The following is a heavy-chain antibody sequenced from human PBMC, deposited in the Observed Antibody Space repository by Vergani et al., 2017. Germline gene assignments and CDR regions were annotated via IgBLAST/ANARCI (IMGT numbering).Heavy chain of an antibody. Sequence: QVQLVQSGAEVKKPGSSVKVSCKASGGTFSSYAISWVRQAPGQGLEWMGGIIPIFGTANYAQKFKGRVTITADESASTAYRELSSLRCEDTAVYYCARAGKYSSSWSCIDYWGQGTLVTVSS. CDR2: IIPIFGTA. CDR3: ARAGKYSSSWSCIDY. D-gene: IGHD6-13*01. CDR1: GGTFSSYA. V-gene: IGHV1-69*12. J-gene: IGHJ4*02.